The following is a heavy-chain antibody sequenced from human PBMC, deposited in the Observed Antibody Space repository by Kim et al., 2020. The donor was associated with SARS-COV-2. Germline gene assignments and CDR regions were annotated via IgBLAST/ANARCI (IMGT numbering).Heavy chain of an antibody. V-gene: IGHV3-7*03. D-gene: IGHD6-13*01. CDR3: GRSNSGTAAGKVDS. J-gene: IGHJ4*02. Sequence: YVDPVKSRFTISRDNAKNSLYMQMNSLRAEDTAVYYCGRSNSGTAAGKVDSWGQGTLVTVSS.